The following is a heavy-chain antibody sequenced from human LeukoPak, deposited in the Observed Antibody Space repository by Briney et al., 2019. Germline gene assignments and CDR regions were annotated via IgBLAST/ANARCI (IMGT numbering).Heavy chain of an antibody. V-gene: IGHV4-59*01. Sequence: ETLSLTCTVSGGSIISYYWSWIRQPPGKGLEWIGYIHFSGSTKYTPSLKSRVTISVDTSNNHFSLKLSSVTAADTAVYFCARVHPDGYSAYWGQGILVTVSS. CDR2: IHFSGST. CDR3: ARVHPDGYSAY. J-gene: IGHJ4*02. CDR1: GGSIISYY. D-gene: IGHD5-24*01.